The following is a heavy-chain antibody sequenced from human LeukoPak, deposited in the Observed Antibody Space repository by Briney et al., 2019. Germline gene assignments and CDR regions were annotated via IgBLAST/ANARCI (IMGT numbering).Heavy chain of an antibody. J-gene: IGHJ4*02. CDR3: ARAPYCIGGSCRFDY. V-gene: IGHV3-7*03. CDR2: IKQDGSEK. D-gene: IGHD2-15*01. CDR1: GFTFSSYW. Sequence: PGGSLRLSCVAPGFTFSSYWMSWVRQAPAQGLEWVANIKQDGSEKYYVDSVKGRFTISRDNAKNSLYLQMNSLRAEDTAVYYCARAPYCIGGSCRFDYWGQGTLVTVSS.